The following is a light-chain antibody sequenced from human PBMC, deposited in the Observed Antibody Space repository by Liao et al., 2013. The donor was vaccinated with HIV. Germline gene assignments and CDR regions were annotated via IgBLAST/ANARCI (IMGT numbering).Light chain of an antibody. Sequence: SYELTQPPSVSVAPRKTATITCGGDNIGSKSVRWYQQKPGQAPVLVMYFDSDRPSGVPERFTGSTSGDTATLTISRVEVGDEADYYCQVWDSISDHVIFGGGTKLTVL. J-gene: IGLJ2*01. CDR2: FDS. CDR3: QVWDSISDHVI. CDR1: NIGSKS. V-gene: IGLV3-21*01.